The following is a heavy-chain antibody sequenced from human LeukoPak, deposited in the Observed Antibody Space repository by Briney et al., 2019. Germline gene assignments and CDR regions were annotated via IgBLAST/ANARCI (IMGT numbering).Heavy chain of an antibody. CDR1: GGSISSGSYY. J-gene: IGHJ4*02. Sequence: PSETLSLTCTVSGGSISSGSYYCSWIRQPAGKGLEWIGRIYTSGSTNYNPSLKRRVTISVNTSKNQISLKLSPVTAADTAVYYCARGGPALFDYWGQGTLVTVSS. V-gene: IGHV4-61*02. CDR2: IYTSGST. D-gene: IGHD3-16*01. CDR3: ARGGPALFDY.